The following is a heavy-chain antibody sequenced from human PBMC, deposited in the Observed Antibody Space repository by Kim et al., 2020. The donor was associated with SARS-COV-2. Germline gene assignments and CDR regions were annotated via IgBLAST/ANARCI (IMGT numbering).Heavy chain of an antibody. J-gene: IGHJ3*02. CDR3: AKGGLYGGNSASYAFDI. CDR1: GFTFSSYG. V-gene: IGHV3-30*18. Sequence: GGSLRLSCAASGFTFSSYGMHWVRQAPGKGLEWVAVISYDGSNKYYADSVKGRFTISRDNSKNTLYLQMNSLRAEDTAVYYCAKGGLYGGNSASYAFDIWGQGTMVTVSS. D-gene: IGHD2-21*02. CDR2: ISYDGSNK.